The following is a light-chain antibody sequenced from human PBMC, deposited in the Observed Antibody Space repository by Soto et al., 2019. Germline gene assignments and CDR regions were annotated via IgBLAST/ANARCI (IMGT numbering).Light chain of an antibody. V-gene: IGKV3D-20*02. Sequence: EIVLTQSPGTLSLSPGERATLSSRASQSVSRSYLAWYQQKPGQAPRLLIYGASSRATGIPDRFSGSGSGTDFTLTISRLDPEDFAVYYCQQRSNWPLTFGGGTKVEIK. CDR2: GAS. CDR3: QQRSNWPLT. J-gene: IGKJ4*01. CDR1: QSVSRSY.